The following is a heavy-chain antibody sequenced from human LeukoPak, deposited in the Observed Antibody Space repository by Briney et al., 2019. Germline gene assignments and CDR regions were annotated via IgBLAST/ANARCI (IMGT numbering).Heavy chain of an antibody. D-gene: IGHD4-23*01. Sequence: SLKVSCKASGGTFSSYAISWVRQAPGQGLEWMGRIIPILGIANYAQKFQGRVTITADKSTSTAYMELSSLRSEDTAVYYCARNGGSGWRGANFDYWGQGTLVTVSS. CDR2: IIPILGIA. J-gene: IGHJ4*02. CDR3: ARNGGSGWRGANFDY. CDR1: GGTFSSYA. V-gene: IGHV1-69*04.